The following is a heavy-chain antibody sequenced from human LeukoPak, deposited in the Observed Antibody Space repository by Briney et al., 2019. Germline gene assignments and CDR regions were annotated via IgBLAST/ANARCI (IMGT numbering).Heavy chain of an antibody. CDR1: GGSISSGGYY. J-gene: IGHJ5*02. D-gene: IGHD3-3*02. CDR3: ARDRGVHFWSGSGWFDP. Sequence: SEALSLTCTVSGGSISSGGYYWSWIRQHPGKGLEWIGYIYYSGSTYYNPSLKSRVTISVDTSKNQFSLKLSSVTAADTAVYYCARDRGVHFWSGSGWFDPWGQGTLVTVSS. V-gene: IGHV4-31*03. CDR2: IYYSGST.